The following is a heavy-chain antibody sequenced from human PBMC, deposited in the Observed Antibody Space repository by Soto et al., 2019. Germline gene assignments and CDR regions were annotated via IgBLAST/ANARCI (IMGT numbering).Heavy chain of an antibody. D-gene: IGHD2-8*01. CDR3: AXXXXMGYYXXXXXXXXXXXXXXY. CDR2: XSGSGGST. J-gene: IGHJ4*02. CDR1: GFTFSSYA. Sequence: PGGSLRLSCAASGFTFSSYAMSWVRQAPGKGLXXXXXXSGSGGSTYYADSVKGRFTISRDNSKNTLYLQMNSLRAEDTAVYYCAXXXXMGYYXXXXXXXXXXXXXXYWGQGTLVTVSS. V-gene: IGHV3-23*01.